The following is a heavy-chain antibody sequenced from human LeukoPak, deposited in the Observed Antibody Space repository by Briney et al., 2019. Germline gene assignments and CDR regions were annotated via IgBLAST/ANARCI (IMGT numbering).Heavy chain of an antibody. J-gene: IGHJ4*02. CDR3: ARDYGGSSPFDY. CDR2: ISSSGSTI. Sequence: GGSLRLSCAASGFTFSSYEMHWVRQAPGEGLEWVSYISSSGSTIYYADSVKGRFTISRDNAKNSLYLQMNSLRAEDTAVYYCARDYGGSSPFDYWGQGTLVTVSS. CDR1: GFTFSSYE. V-gene: IGHV3-48*03. D-gene: IGHD4-23*01.